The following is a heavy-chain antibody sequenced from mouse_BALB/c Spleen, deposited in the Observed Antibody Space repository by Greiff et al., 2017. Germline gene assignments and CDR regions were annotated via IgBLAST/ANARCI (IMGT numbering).Heavy chain of an antibody. Sequence: EVQRVESGGGLVQPGGSRKLSCAASGFTFSDYGMAWVRQAPGQGPEWVAFISNLAYSIYYADTVTGRFTISRENAKNTLYLEMSSLRSEDTAMYYCARDQTGFDYWGQGTLVTVSA. CDR2: ISNLAYSI. J-gene: IGHJ3*01. V-gene: IGHV5-15*02. CDR1: GFTFSDYG. CDR3: ARDQTGFDY. D-gene: IGHD4-1*01.